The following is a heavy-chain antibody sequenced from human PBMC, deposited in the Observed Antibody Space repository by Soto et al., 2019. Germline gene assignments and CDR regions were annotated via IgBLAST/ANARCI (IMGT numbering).Heavy chain of an antibody. D-gene: IGHD5-12*01. CDR1: GGSISSYY. J-gene: IGHJ4*02. Sequence: PSETLSLTCTVSGGSISSYYWSWIRQPPGKGLEWIGYIYYSGSTNYNPSLKSRVTISVDTSKNQFSLKLSSVTAADTAVYYCARDPGDGYKLVNWGQGTLVTVFS. CDR3: ARDPGDGYKLVN. CDR2: IYYSGST. V-gene: IGHV4-59*01.